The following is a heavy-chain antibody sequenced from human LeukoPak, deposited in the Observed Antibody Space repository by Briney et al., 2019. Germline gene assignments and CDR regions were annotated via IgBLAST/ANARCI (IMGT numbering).Heavy chain of an antibody. D-gene: IGHD6-13*01. CDR1: GFTFSSYS. J-gene: IGHJ4*02. Sequence: GSLRLSCAASGFTFSSYSMNWVRQAPGKGLEWVAVISYDGSNKYYADSVKGRFTISRDNSKNTLYLQMNSLRAEDTAVYYCARSSSSSKYSSSWSAYYFDYWGQGTLVTVSS. CDR3: ARSSSSSKYSSSWSAYYFDY. V-gene: IGHV3-30*03. CDR2: ISYDGSNK.